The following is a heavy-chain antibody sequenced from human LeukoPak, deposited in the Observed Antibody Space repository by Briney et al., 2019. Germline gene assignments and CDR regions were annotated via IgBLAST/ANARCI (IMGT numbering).Heavy chain of an antibody. CDR1: GFTFTTYA. J-gene: IGHJ3*02. CDR2: ISGSGGST. D-gene: IGHD3-22*01. V-gene: IGHV3-23*01. CDR3: AKCQRITMIDDAFDI. Sequence: PGGSLRLSCAASGFTFTTYAMIWVRQAPGKGLEWVSSISGSGGSTYYADSVKGRFTISRDNSRNTLYLQMNSLRAEDTAVYYCAKCQRITMIDDAFDIWGQGTMVTVSS.